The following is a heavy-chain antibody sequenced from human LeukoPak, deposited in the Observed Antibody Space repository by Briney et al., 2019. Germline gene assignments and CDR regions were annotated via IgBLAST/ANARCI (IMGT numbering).Heavy chain of an antibody. D-gene: IGHD2-2*01. CDR2: IYHTGST. CDR1: TFGDYA. V-gene: IGHV4-30-2*01. CDR3: ARGSVIMPFDY. Sequence: TFGDYAMSWFRQAPGKGLEWIGYIYHTGSTYYNPSLKSRVTISIDKSKSQFSLKLGSVTAADTAVYYCARGSVIMPFDYWGQGILVTVSS. J-gene: IGHJ4*02.